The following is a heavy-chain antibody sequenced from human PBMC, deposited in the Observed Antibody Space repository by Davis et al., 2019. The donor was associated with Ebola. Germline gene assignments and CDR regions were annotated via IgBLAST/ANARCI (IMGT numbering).Heavy chain of an antibody. Sequence: GESLKISCAASGFTFSSYAMSWVRQAPGKGLEWVSAISGSGGSTYYADSVKGRFTISRDNSKNTLYLQMNSLRAEDTAVYYCAKPMDTAMAHFDYWGQGTLVTVSS. CDR3: AKPMDTAMAHFDY. CDR2: ISGSGGST. D-gene: IGHD5-18*01. V-gene: IGHV3-23*01. J-gene: IGHJ4*02. CDR1: GFTFSSYA.